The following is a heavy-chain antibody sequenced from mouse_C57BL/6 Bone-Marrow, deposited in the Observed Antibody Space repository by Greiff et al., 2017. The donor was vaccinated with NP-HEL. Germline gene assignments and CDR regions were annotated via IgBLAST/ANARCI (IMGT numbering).Heavy chain of an antibody. J-gene: IGHJ4*01. CDR1: GFSLTSYG. CDR2: IWSGGST. V-gene: IGHV2-2*01. CDR3: ARKGYDAMDY. Sequence: VKLMESGPGLVQPSQSLSITCTVSGFSLTSYGVHWVRQSPGKGLEWLGVIWSGGSTDYNAAFISRLSISKDNSKSQVFFKMSSLQADDTAIYYCARKGYDAMDYWGQGTSVTVSS.